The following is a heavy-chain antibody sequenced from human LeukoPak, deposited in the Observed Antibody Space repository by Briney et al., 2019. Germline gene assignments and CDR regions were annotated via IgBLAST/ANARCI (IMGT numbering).Heavy chain of an antibody. J-gene: IGHJ3*02. D-gene: IGHD6-19*01. CDR3: AKELGWLVGPFDI. CDR1: GFTFSDYG. V-gene: IGHV3-30*02. Sequence: GGSLRLSCATSGFTFSDYGIHWVRQAPGKGLYWVAFIRYDGSSKYYADSVKGRFTISRDNSKNTLFLQMNSLRAEDTVVYYCAKELGWLVGPFDIWGQGIMVTVSS. CDR2: IRYDGSSK.